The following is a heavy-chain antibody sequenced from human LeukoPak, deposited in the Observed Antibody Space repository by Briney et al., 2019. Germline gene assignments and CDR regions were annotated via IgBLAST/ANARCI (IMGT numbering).Heavy chain of an antibody. CDR2: INPNSGGT. CDR1: GYTFTGYY. Sequence: GASVKVSCKASGYTFTGYYMHWVRQAPGQGLEWMGWINPNSGGTNYAQKFQGWVTMTRDTSISTAYMELSRLRSDDTAVYYCARDQEGYYYDSSGWGMGMDVWGQGTTVTVSS. CDR3: ARDQEGYYYDSSGWGMGMDV. V-gene: IGHV1-2*04. D-gene: IGHD3-22*01. J-gene: IGHJ6*02.